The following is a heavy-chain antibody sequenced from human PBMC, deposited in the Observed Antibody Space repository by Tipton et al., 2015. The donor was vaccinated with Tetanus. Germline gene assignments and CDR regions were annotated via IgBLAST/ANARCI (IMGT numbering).Heavy chain of an antibody. V-gene: IGHV4-34*01. J-gene: IGHJ3*02. CDR2: INHSGST. Sequence: TLSLTCAVYGGSFSGYYWSWIRQPPGKGLEWIGEINHSGSTNYNPSLKSRVTISVDTSKNQFSLKLSSVTAADTAVYYCARVPPNYYDSSGYRAFDIWGQGTMVTVSS. CDR3: ARVPPNYYDSSGYRAFDI. CDR1: GGSFSGYY. D-gene: IGHD3-22*01.